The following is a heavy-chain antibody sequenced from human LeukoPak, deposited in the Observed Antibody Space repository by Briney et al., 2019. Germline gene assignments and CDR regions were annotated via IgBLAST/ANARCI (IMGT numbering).Heavy chain of an antibody. D-gene: IGHD3-22*01. CDR3: ASLKSPYFYNSSPPNAFDI. J-gene: IGHJ3*02. CDR1: GDSISYYY. V-gene: IGHV4-59*08. Sequence: SETLSLTCTVSGDSISYYYWSWIRQPPGKGLEWIAYIYYNENTNYNPSLKSRVTISLDTSKNQFSLKLGSVTAADTAVYYCASLKSPYFYNSSPPNAFDIWGQGAMVTVSS. CDR2: IYYNENT.